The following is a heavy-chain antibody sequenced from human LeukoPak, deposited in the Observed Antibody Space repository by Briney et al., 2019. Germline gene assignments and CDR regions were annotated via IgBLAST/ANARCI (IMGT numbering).Heavy chain of an antibody. D-gene: IGHD6-19*01. CDR3: AKDNRRHYTSGPNPDSLH. J-gene: IGHJ4*02. CDR2: ISWNSGST. CDR1: GFIFNNYA. Sequence: GRSLRLPCAGSGFIFNNYAMHWVRQPPGKGLEWVSGISWNSGSTDYADSVKGRFTISRDNAKNSLYLQMNSLRVEDTAFYYCAKDNRRHYTSGPNPDSLHWGQGALVTVSS. V-gene: IGHV3-9*01.